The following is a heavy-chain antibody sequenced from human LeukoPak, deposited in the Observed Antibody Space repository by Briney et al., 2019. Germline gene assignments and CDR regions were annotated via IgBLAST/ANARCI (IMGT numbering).Heavy chain of an antibody. CDR3: VRDRCSSTSCYTFDY. Sequence: GASVKVSCKASGYTFTSYYMHWVRQAPGQGLEWMGIINPSGGSTSYAQKFQGRVTMTRDTSTSTVYMELSSLRSEDTAVYYCVRDRCSSTSCYTFDYWGQGTLVTVSS. J-gene: IGHJ4*02. CDR1: GYTFTSYY. V-gene: IGHV1-46*03. D-gene: IGHD2-2*02. CDR2: INPSGGST.